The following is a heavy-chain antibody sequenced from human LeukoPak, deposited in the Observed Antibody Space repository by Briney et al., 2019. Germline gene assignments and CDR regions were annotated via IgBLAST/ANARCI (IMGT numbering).Heavy chain of an antibody. CDR2: IYYSGST. CDR1: GGSISSGGYY. D-gene: IGHD6-19*01. V-gene: IGHV4-31*03. Sequence: SQTLSLTCTVSGGSISSGGYYWSWIRQHPGKGLEWIGYIYYSGSTYYNPSLKSRVTISVDTSKNQSSLKLSSVTAADTAVYYCARLAVAVAGGDAFDIWGQGTMVTVSS. J-gene: IGHJ3*02. CDR3: ARLAVAVAGGDAFDI.